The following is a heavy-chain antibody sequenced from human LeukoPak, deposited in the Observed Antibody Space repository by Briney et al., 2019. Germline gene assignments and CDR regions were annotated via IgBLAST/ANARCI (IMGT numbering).Heavy chain of an antibody. CDR2: IYYSGST. CDR3: ARAGPPAYYYYYGMDV. V-gene: IGHV4-30-4*01. CDR1: GGSISSGDYY. J-gene: IGHJ6*02. Sequence: PSETLSLICTVSGGSISSGDYYWSWIRQPPGKGLEWIGYIYYSGSTYYNPSLKSRVTISVDTSKNQFSLKLSSVTAADTAVYYCARAGPPAYYYYYGMDVWGQGTTVTVSS.